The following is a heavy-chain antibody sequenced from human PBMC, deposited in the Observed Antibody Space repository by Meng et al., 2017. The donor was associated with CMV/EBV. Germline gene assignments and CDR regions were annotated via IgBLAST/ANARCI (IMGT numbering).Heavy chain of an antibody. CDR2: ISSSGSTI. V-gene: IGHV3-11*01. CDR1: GFTFSDYY. J-gene: IGHJ5*02. D-gene: IGHD6-6*01. CDR3: ARGGAARLRGWIDP. Sequence: SGFTFSDYYMSWIRQAPGKGLEWVSYISSSGSTIHYADSVKGRFTISRDNAKNSLYLQMNSLRAEDTAVYYCARGGAARLRGWIDPWGQGTLVTVSS.